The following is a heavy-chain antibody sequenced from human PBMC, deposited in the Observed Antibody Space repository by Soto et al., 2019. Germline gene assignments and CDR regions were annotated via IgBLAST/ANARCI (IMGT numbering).Heavy chain of an antibody. V-gene: IGHV4-39*07. CDR3: ASHPPRVDTAMVSWFDP. CDR2: IQYRGST. J-gene: IGHJ5*02. D-gene: IGHD5-18*01. CDR1: DDSITSGAYY. Sequence: PSETLSLTCTFSDDSITSGAYYWGLIRQPPGKGLEWIGTIQYRGSTYYNPSLKSRVTMSLDTSKNQYSLRLSSVTAADTAVYYCASHPPRVDTAMVSWFDPWGQGTLVTVSS.